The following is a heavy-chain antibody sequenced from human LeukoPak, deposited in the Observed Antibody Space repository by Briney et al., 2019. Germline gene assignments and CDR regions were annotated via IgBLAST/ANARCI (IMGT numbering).Heavy chain of an antibody. CDR2: IYSGGST. D-gene: IGHD3-3*01. CDR1: GFTVSSNY. CDR3: ASSGIDYDFWSGTRWYYFDY. J-gene: IGHJ4*02. V-gene: IGHV3-53*01. Sequence: GGSLRLSCAASGFTVSSNYMSWVRQAPGKGLEWVSVIYSGGSTYYADSVKGRFTISRDNSKNTLYLQMNSLRAEDTAMYYCASSGIDYDFWSGTRWYYFDYWGQGTLVTVSS.